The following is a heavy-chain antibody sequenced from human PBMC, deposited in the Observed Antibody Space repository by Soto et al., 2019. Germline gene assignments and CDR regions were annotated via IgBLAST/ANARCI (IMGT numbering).Heavy chain of an antibody. V-gene: IGHV4-39*01. Sequence: SETLSLTCTVSGGSISSSNYYWGWIRQPPGKGLEWIGSIYYSGSTYYNPSLESRVTISVETSKNQFSLKLSSVTAADTAPYYCARHLEGGRYSRSSRYFYGLDVSGQASTVTVSS. CDR3: ARHLEGGRYSRSSRYFYGLDV. J-gene: IGHJ6*02. CDR1: GGSISSSNYY. CDR2: IYYSGST. D-gene: IGHD6-6*01.